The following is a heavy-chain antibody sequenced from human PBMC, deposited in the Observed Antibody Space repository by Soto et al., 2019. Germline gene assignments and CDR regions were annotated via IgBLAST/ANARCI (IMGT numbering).Heavy chain of an antibody. D-gene: IGHD3-22*01. CDR3: ARDQSDSSGYLFR. V-gene: IGHV4-4*02. CDR1: GGPISSSNW. J-gene: IGHJ4*02. CDR2: IYHSGST. Sequence: SETLSLTCAVSGGPISSSNWWSWVRQPPGKGLEWIGEIYHSGSTNYNPSLKSRVTISVDKSKNQFSLKLSSVTAADTAVYYCARDQSDSSGYLFRWGQGTLVTVSS.